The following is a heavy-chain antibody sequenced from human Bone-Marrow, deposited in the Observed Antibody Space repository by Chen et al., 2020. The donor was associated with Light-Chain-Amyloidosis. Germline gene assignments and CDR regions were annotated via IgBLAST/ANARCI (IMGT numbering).Heavy chain of an antibody. CDR3: ARVGTYYEYDY. V-gene: IGHV3-11*01. Sequence: QVQLVESGGGLVKPGGSLRLSCAASGFTFSDFYMSWIRQTPGKALEWVSYISTTGTTIYYSDSVKGRFTVSRDNAKNSQYLQMNSLTAEDTAVYYCARVGTYYEYDYWGQGTLVTVSS. CDR1: GFTFSDFY. J-gene: IGHJ4*02. D-gene: IGHD3-10*01. CDR2: ISTTGTTI.